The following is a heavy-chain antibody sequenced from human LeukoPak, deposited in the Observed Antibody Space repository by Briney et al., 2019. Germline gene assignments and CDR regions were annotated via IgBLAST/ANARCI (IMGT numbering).Heavy chain of an antibody. J-gene: IGHJ6*02. V-gene: IGHV3-74*01. CDR3: ASFSEYV. Sequence: GGSLRLSCAASAFTFSSYWIHWVRHAPGKGLVWVSRIKSDGSSTSYADSVEGRFTISRDNAKNTLYLQMNSLRAEDTAVYYCASFSEYVWGQGTTVTVSS. D-gene: IGHD1-14*01. CDR1: AFTFSSYW. CDR2: IKSDGSST.